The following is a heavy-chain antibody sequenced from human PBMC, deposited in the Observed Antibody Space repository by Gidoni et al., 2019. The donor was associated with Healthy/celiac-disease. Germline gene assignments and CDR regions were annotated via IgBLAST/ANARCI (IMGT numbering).Heavy chain of an antibody. CDR3: AKTPSQYYYDSSGYYYGGEDSDY. Sequence: EVQLVESGGGLVKPGGSLRLSCAASGFPFSSYSMNWIGQAPGKGLEWVSSISSSSSYIYYADSVKGRFTISRDNAKNSLYLQMNSLRAEDTAVYYCAKTPSQYYYDSSGYYYGGEDSDYWGQGTLVTVSS. CDR1: GFPFSSYS. CDR2: ISSSSSYI. D-gene: IGHD3-22*01. V-gene: IGHV3-21*01. J-gene: IGHJ4*02.